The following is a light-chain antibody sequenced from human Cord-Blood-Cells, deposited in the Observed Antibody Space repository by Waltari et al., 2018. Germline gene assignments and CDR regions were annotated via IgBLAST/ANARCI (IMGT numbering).Light chain of an antibody. CDR3: QQRSNWPPWT. J-gene: IGKJ1*01. Sequence: EIVLTQSPATLSLSPGERAILSCRASQSVSSYLAWYQQKPGQAPRLLIYDASNRATGIPARFSGSGSGTDFTLTINSLEPEDFAVYYCQQRSNWPPWTFGQGTKVEIK. V-gene: IGKV3-11*01. CDR1: QSVSSY. CDR2: DAS.